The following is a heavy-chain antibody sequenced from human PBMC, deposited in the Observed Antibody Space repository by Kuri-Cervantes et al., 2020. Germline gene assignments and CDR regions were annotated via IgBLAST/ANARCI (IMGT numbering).Heavy chain of an antibody. CDR3: ARGYYYYGMDV. J-gene: IGHJ6*02. V-gene: IGHV4-31*03. CDR2: IYYSGST. CDR1: GGSISSGGYY. Sequence: SETLSLTCTVSGGSISSGGYYWSWIRQHPGKGLEWIGYIYYSGSTYYNPSLKSRVTISVDTSKNQFSLKLSSVTAADTAVYSCARGYYYYGMDVWGQGTRVTFYS.